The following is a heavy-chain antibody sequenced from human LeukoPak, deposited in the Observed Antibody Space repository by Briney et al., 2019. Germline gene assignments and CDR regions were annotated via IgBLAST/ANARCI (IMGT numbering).Heavy chain of an antibody. D-gene: IGHD3-3*01. Sequence: SQTLSLTCTVCGGSISSGDYYWSWIRQPPGKGLEWIGYIYYSGSTYYNPSLKSRVTISVDTSKNQFSLKLSSVTAADTAVYYCARGITIFGVVIIGFDPWGQGTLVTVSS. CDR1: GGSISSGDYY. J-gene: IGHJ5*02. V-gene: IGHV4-30-4*08. CDR3: ARGITIFGVVIIGFDP. CDR2: IYYSGST.